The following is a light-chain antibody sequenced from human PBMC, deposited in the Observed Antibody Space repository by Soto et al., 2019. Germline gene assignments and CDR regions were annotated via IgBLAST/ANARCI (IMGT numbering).Light chain of an antibody. CDR1: QSFSSW. CDR2: DAS. Sequence: DIQMTQSPSTLSASVGDRVTITCRASQSFSSWLAWYQQKPGKAPKLLIYDASSLESGVPSRFSGSGSGTEFTLTISSLHPDDFAVYYCQQYNNWTLLTLGGGTKVDIK. V-gene: IGKV1-5*01. CDR3: QQYNNWTLLT. J-gene: IGKJ4*01.